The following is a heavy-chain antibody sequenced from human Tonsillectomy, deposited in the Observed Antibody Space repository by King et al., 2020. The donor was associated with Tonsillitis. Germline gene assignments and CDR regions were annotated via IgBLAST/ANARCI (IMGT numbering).Heavy chain of an antibody. Sequence: VQLVESGGGLVQPGGSLRLSCAASGFTVSSNYMNWVRQAPGKGLEWVSVIYSGGSTYYADSVKGRFTISRDNSKNTLYLQMNSLRAEDTAVYYCATSVYSGSYSLAYWGQGTLVPVSS. D-gene: IGHD1-26*01. V-gene: IGHV3-66*01. CDR2: IYSGGST. J-gene: IGHJ4*02. CDR1: GFTVSSNY. CDR3: ATSVYSGSYSLAY.